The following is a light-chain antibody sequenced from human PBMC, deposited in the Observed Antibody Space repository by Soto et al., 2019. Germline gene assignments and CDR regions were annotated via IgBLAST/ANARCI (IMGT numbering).Light chain of an antibody. CDR1: SSDVGGYNY. CDR3: RSYTITTALV. V-gene: IGLV2-14*01. J-gene: IGLJ1*01. Sequence: QSVLTQPASVSGSPGQSVTISCTGTSSDVGGYNYVSWYQQPPGKAPKLIVYEVSSRPSGVSDRFSGSKSGNTASLTISGLQAEDEADYYCRSYTITTALVFGTGTKAPS. CDR2: EVS.